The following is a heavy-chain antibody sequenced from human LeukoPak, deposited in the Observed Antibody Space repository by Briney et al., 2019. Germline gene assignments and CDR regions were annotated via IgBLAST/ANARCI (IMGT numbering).Heavy chain of an antibody. CDR3: ARAYDTATFDY. J-gene: IGHJ4*02. CDR1: GFTSSSDW. V-gene: IGHV3-74*01. Sequence: GGSLRLSCAASGFTSSSDWMHWVRQAPGEGLVWVSRINTDGSSTSYADSVKGRFTISRDNAKNTLYLQMNSLRAEDRAVYYCARAYDTATFDYWGQGTLVTVSS. CDR2: INTDGSST. D-gene: IGHD5-18*01.